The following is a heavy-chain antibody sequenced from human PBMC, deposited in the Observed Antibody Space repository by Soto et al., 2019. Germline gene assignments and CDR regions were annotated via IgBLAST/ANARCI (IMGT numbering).Heavy chain of an antibody. CDR1: GYSFTSHW. V-gene: IGHV5-10-1*01. D-gene: IGHD1-1*01. CDR2: IDPSDSYT. Sequence: GESLKISCQGSGYSFTSHWITWVGQTPGKGLEWMGRIDPSDSYTNYSPSFQGRVTISADRSISTAFLQWSSLEASDTAIYYCARRLSGPKEEYNAYYFYGLDVWGQGTTVTVSS. CDR3: ARRLSGPKEEYNAYYFYGLDV. J-gene: IGHJ6*02.